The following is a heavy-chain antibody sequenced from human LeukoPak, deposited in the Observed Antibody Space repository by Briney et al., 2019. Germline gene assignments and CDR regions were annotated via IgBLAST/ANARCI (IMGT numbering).Heavy chain of an antibody. CDR3: ATEAYSSSWSGFDY. D-gene: IGHD6-13*01. V-gene: IGHV1-24*01. Sequence: ASVKVSCKVSGYTLTELSMHWVRQAPGKGLEWMGGFDPEDGETIYAQKFQGRVTMTEDTSTDTAYMELSSLRSEDTAVYYCATEAYSSSWSGFDYWGQGTLVTVSS. CDR2: FDPEDGET. CDR1: GYTLTELS. J-gene: IGHJ4*02.